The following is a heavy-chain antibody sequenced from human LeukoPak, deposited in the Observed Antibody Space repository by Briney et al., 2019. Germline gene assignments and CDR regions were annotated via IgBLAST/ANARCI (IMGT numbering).Heavy chain of an antibody. Sequence: SETLSLTCTVAGGSVNGYYWNWIRQRPGKGLEWSGYIYYSGSTHYNSYRKSRITISPDTSKTQFSLNLNSVTAADPAVYACATLRRSAWQGTLDYWGQGTLVTVSS. J-gene: IGHJ4*02. D-gene: IGHD1-7*01. CDR2: IYYSGST. CDR1: GGSVNGYY. CDR3: ATLRRSAWQGTLDY. V-gene: IGHV4-59*08.